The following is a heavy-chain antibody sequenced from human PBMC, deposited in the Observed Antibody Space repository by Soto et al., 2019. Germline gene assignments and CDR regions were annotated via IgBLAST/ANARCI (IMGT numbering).Heavy chain of an antibody. CDR2: ISGSGVST. D-gene: IGHD6-19*01. CDR1: GFTFSSYA. V-gene: IGHV3-23*01. Sequence: EVQLLESGGGLVQPGGSLRLSCAASGFTFSSYAMSWVRQAPGKGLEWVSAISGSGVSTYYADSVKGRFTISRDNSKNTLYLQMNSLSAEDTAVYYCAKEYEYSSGWERIDYWGQGTLVTVSS. CDR3: AKEYEYSSGWERIDY. J-gene: IGHJ4*02.